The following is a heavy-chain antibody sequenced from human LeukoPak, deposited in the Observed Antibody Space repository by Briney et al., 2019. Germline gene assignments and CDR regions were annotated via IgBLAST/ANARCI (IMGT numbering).Heavy chain of an antibody. J-gene: IGHJ4*02. CDR2: INPNSGGT. Sequence: ASVTVSCKASGYTFTGYYMHWVRQAPGQGLEWMGWINPNSGGTNYAQKFQGRVTMTRDTSISTAYMELSRLRSDDTAVYYCARTYYYDSSGYPLDYWGQGTLVTVSS. D-gene: IGHD3-22*01. CDR1: GYTFTGYY. V-gene: IGHV1-2*02. CDR3: ARTYYYDSSGYPLDY.